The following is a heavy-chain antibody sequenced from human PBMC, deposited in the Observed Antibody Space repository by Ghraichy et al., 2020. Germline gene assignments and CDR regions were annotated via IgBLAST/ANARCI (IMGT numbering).Heavy chain of an antibody. D-gene: IGHD3-22*01. V-gene: IGHV4-59*08. CDR3: ARQQVYYYDSSGYYYGREANYFDY. Sequence: SQTLSLTSTVPDRSDNNTSELQSHSAPSYALYCIGNNNYSGSTNYNPSLKSRVTISVDTSKNQFSLKLSSVTAADTAVYYCARQQVYYYDSSGYYYGREANYFDY. CDR1: DRSDNNTSE. CDR2: NNYSGST. J-gene: IGHJ4*01.